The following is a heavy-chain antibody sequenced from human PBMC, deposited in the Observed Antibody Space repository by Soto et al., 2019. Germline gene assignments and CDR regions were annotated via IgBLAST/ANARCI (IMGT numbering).Heavy chain of an antibody. CDR2: IGSDGKT. CDR1: GFTVSDYD. V-gene: IGHV3-13*04. Sequence: PGGSLRLSCAASGFTVSDYDIHWVRQGAGEGLEWVSAIGSDGKTYYAASVRGRFTISRQNGKSSVYLQMDSLSAGDTAVYYCARRYCSGNTCPGITLDLWGQGILVTVSS. D-gene: IGHD2-15*01. J-gene: IGHJ4*02. CDR3: ARRYCSGNTCPGITLDL.